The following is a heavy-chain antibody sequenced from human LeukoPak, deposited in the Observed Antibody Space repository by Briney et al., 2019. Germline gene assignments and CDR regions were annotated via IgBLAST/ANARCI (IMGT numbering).Heavy chain of an antibody. CDR2: TNPDGSIK. Sequence: GGSLKLSCAASGFIFGGYWMSWVRQAPGRGLEWVANTNPDGSIKYYVDSVNGRFTISRDNAKNSLYLQMNSLRAEDTAVYYCVSGFLQWLYWGQGTLVTVSS. CDR3: VSGFLQWLY. CDR1: GFIFGGYW. J-gene: IGHJ4*02. V-gene: IGHV3-7*01. D-gene: IGHD3-3*01.